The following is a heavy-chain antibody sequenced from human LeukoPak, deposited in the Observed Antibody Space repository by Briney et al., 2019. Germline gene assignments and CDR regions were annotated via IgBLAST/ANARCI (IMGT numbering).Heavy chain of an antibody. V-gene: IGHV3-21*01. Sequence: PGGSLRLSCAASGFTFSSYSMNWVRQAPGKGLEWVSSISSSSSYIYYADSVKGRFTISRDNAKNSLYLQMNSLRAEDTAVYYCARDLGWHARVGTTGFDYWGQGTLVTVSS. D-gene: IGHD1-26*01. CDR1: GFTFSSYS. J-gene: IGHJ4*02. CDR2: ISSSSSYI. CDR3: ARDLGWHARVGTTGFDY.